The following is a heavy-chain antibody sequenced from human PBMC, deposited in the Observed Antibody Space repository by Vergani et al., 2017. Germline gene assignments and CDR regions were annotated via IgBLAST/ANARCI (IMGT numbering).Heavy chain of an antibody. Sequence: QVQLVQSGAEVKKPGASVKVSCKASGYTFTSYYMHWVRQAPGQGLEWMGIINPSGGSTSYAQKFQGRVTMTRDTSTSTVYMELSSLRSEDNAVYYCAKDGYYDSSGYYSRKDSGRDRAYYYGMDVWGQGTTVTVSS. CDR1: GYTFTSYY. V-gene: IGHV1-46*01. J-gene: IGHJ6*02. CDR3: AKDGYYDSSGYYSRKDSGRDRAYYYGMDV. D-gene: IGHD3-22*01. CDR2: INPSGGST.